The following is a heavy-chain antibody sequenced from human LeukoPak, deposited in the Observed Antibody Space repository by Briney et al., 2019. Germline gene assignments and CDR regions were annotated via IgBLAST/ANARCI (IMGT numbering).Heavy chain of an antibody. V-gene: IGHV3-48*04. Sequence: GGSLRLSCAASGFTFSSFTMNWVRQAPGKGLEWISYISNSGDTIDYPDSVKGRLTISRDNAQNSLYLQMNSLRADDTAVYYCARDRGGSGSRHFDYWGQGTLVTVSS. CDR1: GFTFSSFT. CDR2: ISNSGDTI. CDR3: ARDRGGSGSRHFDY. D-gene: IGHD3-10*01. J-gene: IGHJ4*02.